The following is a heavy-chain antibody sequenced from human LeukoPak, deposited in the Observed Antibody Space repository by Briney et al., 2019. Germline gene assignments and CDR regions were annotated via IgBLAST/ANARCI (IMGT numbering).Heavy chain of an antibody. J-gene: IGHJ1*01. V-gene: IGHV3-7*04. Sequence: PGGSLRLSCAASGFTFSDYWMSWVRQAPGQGLAWVAHINQDGSEQHFVGSVQGRFTISRYNAKNSLYLQMDSLRAEDTAVYYCVGGALDYWGQGTPVTVSS. CDR1: GFTFSDYW. D-gene: IGHD3-16*01. CDR3: VGGALDY. CDR2: INQDGSEQ.